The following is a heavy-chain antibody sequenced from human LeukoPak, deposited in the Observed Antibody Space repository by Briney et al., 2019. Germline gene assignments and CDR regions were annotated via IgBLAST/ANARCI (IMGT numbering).Heavy chain of an antibody. D-gene: IGHD6-13*01. Sequence: SVKVSCKASGGTFSSYAISWVRQAPGQGLEWMGGIIPIFGTANYAQKFQGRVTITTDESTGTAYMELSSLRSEDTAVYYCARGSAAGTGRGSFDPWGQGTLVAVSS. CDR1: GGTFSSYA. CDR3: ARGSAAGTGRGSFDP. V-gene: IGHV1-69*05. CDR2: IIPIFGTA. J-gene: IGHJ5*02.